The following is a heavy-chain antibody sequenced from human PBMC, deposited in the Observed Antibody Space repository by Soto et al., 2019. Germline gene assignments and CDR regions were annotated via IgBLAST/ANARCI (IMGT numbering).Heavy chain of an antibody. D-gene: IGHD5-18*01. J-gene: IGHJ5*02. CDR3: ARALYSYGYTSWFDP. V-gene: IGHV4-4*02. CDR1: GGSISSSNW. CDR2: IYHSGST. Sequence: SETLSLTCAVSGGSISSSNWWSWVRQPPGKGLEWIGEIYHSGSTNYNPSLKSRVTISVDKSKNQFSLKLSSVTAADTAVYYCARALYSYGYTSWFDPWGQGTLVTV.